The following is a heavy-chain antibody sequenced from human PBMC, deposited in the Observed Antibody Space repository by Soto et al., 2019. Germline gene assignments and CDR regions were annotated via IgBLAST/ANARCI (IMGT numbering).Heavy chain of an antibody. D-gene: IGHD3-3*01. V-gene: IGHV3-74*01. Sequence: EVQLVESGGGIVQPGGSLRLSCAASGFTFSSFWMHWVRQAPGKGLVWVSRISGDGNNAVYADSVKGRFTVSRDNANNTLDLQMNSLTTDDTALYYCVRNRGTFLRDGVDFWGPGIMVTVSS. J-gene: IGHJ4*02. CDR2: ISGDGNNA. CDR3: VRNRGTFLRDGVDF. CDR1: GFTFSSFW.